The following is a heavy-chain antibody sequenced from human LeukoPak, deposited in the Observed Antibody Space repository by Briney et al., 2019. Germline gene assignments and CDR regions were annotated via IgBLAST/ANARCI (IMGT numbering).Heavy chain of an antibody. Sequence: GGSLTLSCAASGFTFSSYTMNWVRQAPGKGLEWVSSISSSSNYIYYADSVKGRFTISRDNAKNSLYLQMNSLRDEDTALYYCARDSSGYTPFDYWGQGTPVTVSS. CDR1: GFTFSSYT. CDR3: ARDSSGYTPFDY. CDR2: ISSSSNYI. J-gene: IGHJ4*02. D-gene: IGHD3-22*01. V-gene: IGHV3-21*01.